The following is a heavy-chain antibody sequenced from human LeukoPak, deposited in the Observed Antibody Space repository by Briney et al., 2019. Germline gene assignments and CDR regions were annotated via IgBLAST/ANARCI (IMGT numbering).Heavy chain of an antibody. D-gene: IGHD6-13*01. Sequence: ASVKVSCKASGYTFTSYGISWVRQAPGQGLEWMGWISAYNGNTNYAQKLQGRVTMTTDTSTSTAYMELRSLRSDDTAVYYCARGKSAAGTGLGAFDIWGQGTMVTVSS. CDR2: ISAYNGNT. V-gene: IGHV1-18*01. J-gene: IGHJ3*02. CDR1: GYTFTSYG. CDR3: ARGKSAAGTGLGAFDI.